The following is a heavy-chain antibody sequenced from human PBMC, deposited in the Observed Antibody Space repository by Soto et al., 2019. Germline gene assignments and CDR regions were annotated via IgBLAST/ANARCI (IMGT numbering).Heavy chain of an antibody. CDR3: PRILAAAGVDV. J-gene: IGHJ6*02. D-gene: IGHD2-15*01. Sequence: PGGSLRLSCAASGFTFSSYAMSWVRQAPGKGLEWVSSISDGGRDTYYADSVKGRFTISRDNSKNTLYLQMDSLRAEDTAVYYCPRILAAAGVDVWGQGTTVTVSS. CDR2: ISDGGRDT. CDR1: GFTFSSYA. V-gene: IGHV3-23*01.